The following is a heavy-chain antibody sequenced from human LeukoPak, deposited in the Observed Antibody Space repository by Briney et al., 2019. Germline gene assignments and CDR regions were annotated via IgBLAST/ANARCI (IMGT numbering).Heavy chain of an antibody. Sequence: GRSLRLSCAASGFTFSSYAMHWVRQAPGKGLEWVAVISYDGSNKYYADSVKGRFTISRDNSKNTLYLQMNSLRAEDTAVYYCARSDWFDPWGQGTLVTVSS. J-gene: IGHJ5*02. CDR3: ARSDWFDP. V-gene: IGHV3-30-3*01. CDR2: ISYDGSNK. CDR1: GFTFSSYA.